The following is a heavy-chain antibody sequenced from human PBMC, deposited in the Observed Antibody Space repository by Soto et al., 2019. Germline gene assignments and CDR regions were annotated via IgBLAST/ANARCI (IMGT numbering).Heavy chain of an antibody. Sequence: SETLSLTCTVSGGSISTYYWSWIRQPPGKGLEWIGYIYYSGGTNYNPSLKSRVTISVDTSKNQFSLKLTSVTAADTAVYYCARDEDAFDYWGLGTLVTV. CDR1: GGSISTYY. CDR2: IYYSGGT. J-gene: IGHJ4*02. V-gene: IGHV4-59*01. CDR3: ARDEDAFDY.